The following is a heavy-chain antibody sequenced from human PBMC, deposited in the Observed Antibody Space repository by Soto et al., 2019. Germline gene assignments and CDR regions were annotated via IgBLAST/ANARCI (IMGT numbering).Heavy chain of an antibody. V-gene: IGHV3-11*03. J-gene: IGHJ4*02. Sequence: GGSLRLSCAASGFTFSDYYMSWIRQAPGKGLEWVSYISSSSSYTNYADSVKGRFTISRDNAKNSLYLQMNSLRAEDTAVYYCASLNPDILPGYPDYSGQRTLVTVSS. CDR1: GFTFSDYY. CDR3: ASLNPDILPGYPDY. CDR2: ISSSSSYT. D-gene: IGHD3-9*01.